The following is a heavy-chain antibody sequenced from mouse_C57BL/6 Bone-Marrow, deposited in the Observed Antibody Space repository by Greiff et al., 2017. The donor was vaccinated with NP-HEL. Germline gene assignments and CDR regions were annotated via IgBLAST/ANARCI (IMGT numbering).Heavy chain of an antibody. D-gene: IGHD2-4*01. V-gene: IGHV1-39*01. CDR1: GYSFTDYN. CDR3: ARYDYYYYAMDY. J-gene: IGHJ4*01. Sequence: EVKLMESGPELVKPGASVKISCKASGYSFTDYNMNWVKQSNGKSLEWIGVINPNYGTTSYNQKFKGKATLIVDQSSSTAYMQLNSLTSEDSAVYYCARYDYYYYAMDYWGQGTSVTVSS. CDR2: INPNYGTT.